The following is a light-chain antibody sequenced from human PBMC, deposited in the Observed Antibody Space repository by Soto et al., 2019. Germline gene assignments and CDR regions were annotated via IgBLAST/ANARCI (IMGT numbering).Light chain of an antibody. V-gene: IGLV1-47*01. CDR3: AAWDDSLSRVV. CDR1: SFNFGSNY. Sequence: QSVLTQPPSASGTPGQRVTISCSGSSFNFGSNYVYWYQRLPGTAPKLLIFRNNQRPSGVPDRFSGSKSDTSASLAISGLRSEDEADYFCAAWDDSLSRVVFGGGTKLTVL. CDR2: RNN. J-gene: IGLJ3*02.